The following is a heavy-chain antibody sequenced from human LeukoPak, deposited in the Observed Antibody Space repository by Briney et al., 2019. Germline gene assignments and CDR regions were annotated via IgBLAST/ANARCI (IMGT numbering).Heavy chain of an antibody. D-gene: IGHD6-13*01. V-gene: IGHV5-51*01. J-gene: IGHJ5*02. CDR2: IY. Sequence: GESLKISCKISGYKLTNNWIGWVRQVPGKGLEWMGLIYSPSFQGQVTLSVDASTSTAYLRLSGLRASDTAIYYCVRFGLTSSLDHWGQGTLVTVSS. CDR3: VRFGLTSSLDH. CDR1: GYKLTNNW.